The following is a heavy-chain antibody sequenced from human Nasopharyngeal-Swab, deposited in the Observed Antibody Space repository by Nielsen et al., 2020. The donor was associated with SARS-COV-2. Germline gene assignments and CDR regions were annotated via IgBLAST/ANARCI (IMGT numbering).Heavy chain of an antibody. J-gene: IGHJ3*02. CDR2: IYYGGDVT. D-gene: IGHD6-19*01. CDR3: AKNRDSVAGAPDDAFDI. V-gene: IGHV3-23*03. Sequence: VRQAPGKGLEWGSVIYYGGDVTYYADSVKGRFTTSRDKSKNTVHLQMNSLSADDTAIYYCAKNRDSVAGAPDDAFDIWGQGTMVTVSS.